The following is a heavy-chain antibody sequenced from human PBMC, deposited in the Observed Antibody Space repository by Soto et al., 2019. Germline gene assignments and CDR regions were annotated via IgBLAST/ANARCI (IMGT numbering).Heavy chain of an antibody. CDR2: IIPIFGAA. CDR1: GGPFSTFR. J-gene: IGHJ4*02. D-gene: IGHD5-12*01. V-gene: IGHV1-69*13. Sequence: ASVKVSCKASGGPFSTFRISWVLQAPGEGLEWMGGIIPIFGAANYAPKFQDRLTITADESTSTVYMELSSLTSEDTAIYFCARGEDGYRGTHFDYWGQGALVTVSS. CDR3: ARGEDGYRGTHFDY.